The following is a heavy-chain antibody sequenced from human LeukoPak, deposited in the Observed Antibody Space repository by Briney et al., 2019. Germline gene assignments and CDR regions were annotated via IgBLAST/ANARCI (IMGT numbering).Heavy chain of an antibody. Sequence: GGSLRLSCAASGFTFRSYWMSWVRQAPGKGLEWVANIKQDGSEKYYVDSVKGRFTISRDYAKNSLYLQMNSLRAEDTAVYYCARTTTGFDYLGQGTLVTVSS. CDR3: ARTTTGFDY. J-gene: IGHJ4*02. V-gene: IGHV3-7*01. CDR2: IKQDGSEK. D-gene: IGHD1-1*01. CDR1: GFTFRSYW.